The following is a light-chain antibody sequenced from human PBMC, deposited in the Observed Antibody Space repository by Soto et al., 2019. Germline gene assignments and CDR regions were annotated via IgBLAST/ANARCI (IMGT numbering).Light chain of an antibody. CDR3: QQYDILTT. Sequence: DIQMTQSPSSLSASVGDRVTITCQASQDISNYLNWYQQKPGKAPELLIYDASNLETGVPSRFSGSGSGTDFTFTISSLQPEDIATYYCQQYDILTTFGQGTRLEIK. J-gene: IGKJ5*01. CDR1: QDISNY. V-gene: IGKV1-33*01. CDR2: DAS.